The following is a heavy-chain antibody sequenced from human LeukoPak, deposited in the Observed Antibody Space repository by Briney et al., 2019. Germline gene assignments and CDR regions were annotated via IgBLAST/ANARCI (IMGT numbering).Heavy chain of an antibody. CDR2: ISYDGSNK. D-gene: IGHD3-22*01. J-gene: IGHJ6*02. CDR1: GFTLSSYG. Sequence: GRSLRLSCAASGFTLSSYGMHWVRQAPGKGLEWVAVISYDGSNKYYADSVKGRFTISRDNSKNTLYLQMNSLRAEDTAVYYCAKDSYYYDSSGHLPQAPGGMDVWGQGTTVTVSS. CDR3: AKDSYYYDSSGHLPQAPGGMDV. V-gene: IGHV3-30*18.